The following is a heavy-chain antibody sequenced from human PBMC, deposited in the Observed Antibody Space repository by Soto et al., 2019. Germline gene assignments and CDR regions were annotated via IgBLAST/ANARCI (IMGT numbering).Heavy chain of an antibody. CDR3: AKMGDRDCISTSCYVDY. V-gene: IGHV3-30*18. D-gene: IGHD2-2*01. CDR1: GFTFSSYG. J-gene: IGHJ4*02. Sequence: QVQLVESGGGVVQPGGSLRLSCAASGFTFSSYGMHWVRQAPGKGLEWVAVISYDGSNKYYADSVKGRFTISRDNSKNTLYLQMNSLRAEDTAVYYCAKMGDRDCISTSCYVDYWGQGTLVTVSS. CDR2: ISYDGSNK.